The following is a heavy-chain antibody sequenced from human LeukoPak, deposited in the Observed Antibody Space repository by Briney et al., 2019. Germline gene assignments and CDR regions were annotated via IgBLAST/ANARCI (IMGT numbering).Heavy chain of an antibody. J-gene: IGHJ4*02. V-gene: IGHV1-18*01. CDR1: GYTFTSYG. D-gene: IGHD2-2*01. Sequence: GASVKVSCKASGYTFTSYGISWVRQAPGQGLEWMGRLNAYNGNTNYAQTLQGRVTMTTDTSTSTAYMELRSLRSDDTAVYYCARDENFFSRQLDYWGQGTLVTVSS. CDR3: ARDENFFSRQLDY. CDR2: LNAYNGNT.